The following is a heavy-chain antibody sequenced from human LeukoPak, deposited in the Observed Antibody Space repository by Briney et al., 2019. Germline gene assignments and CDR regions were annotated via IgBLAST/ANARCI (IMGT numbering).Heavy chain of an antibody. J-gene: IGHJ4*02. CDR2: IHYSGDT. CDR1: GASISSYY. V-gene: IGHV4-59*08. CDR3: AGYCGGGSCADS. D-gene: IGHD2-15*01. Sequence: SETLSLTCTVSGASISSYYWTWIRQPPGKGLEWIGYIHYSGDTKCSPSLKSRVTISVDTSKNQVSLQLNSVTAADTAVYYCAGYCGGGSCADSWGQGTLVTVSS.